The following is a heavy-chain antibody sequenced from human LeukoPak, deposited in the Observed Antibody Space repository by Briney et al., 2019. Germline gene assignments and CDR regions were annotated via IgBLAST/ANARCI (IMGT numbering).Heavy chain of an antibody. CDR1: ALRFSSFA. Sequence: GGSLRLSCAASALRFSSFAMTWVRQVPGKGLEWVSGIHGSGETTYYADSVKGRFTISRDNSREMLYLQMYSLRVEDTAVYYCAKDPNGDYIGAFDSWGQGTMVTVSS. CDR3: AKDPNGDYIGAFDS. J-gene: IGHJ3*02. V-gene: IGHV3-23*01. CDR2: IHGSGETT. D-gene: IGHD4-17*01.